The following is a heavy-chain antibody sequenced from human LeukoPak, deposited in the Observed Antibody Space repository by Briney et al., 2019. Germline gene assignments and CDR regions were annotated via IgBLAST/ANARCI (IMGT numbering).Heavy chain of an antibody. Sequence: GASVKVSCKASGYTFTGYYMHWVRQAPGQGLEWMGWINPNSGGTNYAQKFQGRVTMTRDTSISTAYMELSRLRSDDTAVYYCARVMEMATIFSYDYWGQGTLVTVSS. CDR3: ARVMEMATIFSYDY. V-gene: IGHV1-2*02. CDR2: INPNSGGT. J-gene: IGHJ4*02. D-gene: IGHD5-24*01. CDR1: GYTFTGYY.